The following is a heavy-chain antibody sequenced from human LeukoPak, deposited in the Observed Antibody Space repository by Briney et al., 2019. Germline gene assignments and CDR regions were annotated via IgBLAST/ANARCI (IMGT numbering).Heavy chain of an antibody. V-gene: IGHV5-51*01. CDR1: GYSFTSYW. Sequence: GESLQISCQGSGYSFTSYWIGWVRQMPGKGLEWMGIIYPGDSDTRYSPSFQGQVTISADKSISTAYLQWSSLKASDTAMYYCARHSEGYCSGGSCPTDAFDIWGQGTMVTVSS. J-gene: IGHJ3*02. CDR2: IYPGDSDT. D-gene: IGHD2-15*01. CDR3: ARHSEGYCSGGSCPTDAFDI.